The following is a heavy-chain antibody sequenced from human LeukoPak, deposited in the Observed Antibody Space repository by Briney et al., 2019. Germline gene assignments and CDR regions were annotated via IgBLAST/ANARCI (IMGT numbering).Heavy chain of an antibody. D-gene: IGHD5-24*01. J-gene: IGHJ3*02. V-gene: IGHV5-51*01. CDR3: ARRGRDGYNYDAFDI. Sequence: PGESLKISCKGSGYSFTSYWIGWVRQMPGKGLEWMGIIYPGDSDTTYSPSFQGQVTMSADKSISTAFLQWSSLKASDTAMYYCARRGRDGYNYDAFDIWGQGTMVTVCS. CDR2: IYPGDSDT. CDR1: GYSFTSYW.